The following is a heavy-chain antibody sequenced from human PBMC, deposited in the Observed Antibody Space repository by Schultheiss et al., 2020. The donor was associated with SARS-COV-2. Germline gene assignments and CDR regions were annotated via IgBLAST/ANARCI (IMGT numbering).Heavy chain of an antibody. Sequence: ASVKVSCKASGGTFSSYVISWVRQAPGQGLEWMGWINPNSGGTNYAQKFQGRVTMTRDTSLSTAYMELRSLRSDDTAVFYCARTFYGSGSHFDPLFDYWGQGTLVTVSS. J-gene: IGHJ4*02. CDR3: ARTFYGSGSHFDPLFDY. CDR1: GGTFSSYV. V-gene: IGHV1-2*02. D-gene: IGHD3-10*01. CDR2: INPNSGGT.